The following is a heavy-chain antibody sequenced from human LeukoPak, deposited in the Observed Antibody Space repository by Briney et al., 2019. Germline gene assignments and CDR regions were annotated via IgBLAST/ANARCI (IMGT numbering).Heavy chain of an antibody. Sequence: SETLSLTCTVSGGSISSYYWSWIRQPAGKGLEWIGRIYTSGSTNYNPSLKSRVTMSVDTSKNQFSLKLSSVTAADTAVYYCARDYSSIAVAGYNWFDPWGQGTLVTVSS. CDR3: ARDYSSIAVAGYNWFDP. CDR2: IYTSGST. J-gene: IGHJ5*02. D-gene: IGHD6-19*01. V-gene: IGHV4-4*07. CDR1: GGSISSYY.